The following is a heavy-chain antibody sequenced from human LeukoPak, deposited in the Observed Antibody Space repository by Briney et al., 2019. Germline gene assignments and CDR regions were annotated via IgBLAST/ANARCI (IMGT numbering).Heavy chain of an antibody. D-gene: IGHD3-10*01. V-gene: IGHV4-34*01. J-gene: IGHJ4*02. Sequence: PSETLSLTCAVYGGSFSRYYWGWIRQPPGKGLEWIGEINHSGSTNYNPSLKSRVTISVDTSKKQFSLKLSSVAAADTAIYYCAITTLSSGSGSSLQNNWGQGTLVTVSS. CDR1: GGSFSRYY. CDR2: INHSGST. CDR3: AITTLSSGSGSSLQNN.